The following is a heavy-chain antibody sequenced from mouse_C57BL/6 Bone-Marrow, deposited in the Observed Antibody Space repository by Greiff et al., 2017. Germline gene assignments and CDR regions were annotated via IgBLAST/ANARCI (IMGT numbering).Heavy chain of an antibody. J-gene: IGHJ1*03. CDR1: GYSFTDYN. D-gene: IGHD1-1*01. CDR3: ARGSSYWYFDV. Sequence: EVKLVESGPELVKPGASVKISCKASGYSFTDYNMNWVKQSNGKSLEWIGVINPNYGTTSYNQKFKGKATLTVDQSSSTAYMPLNSLTSEDSAVYYCARGSSYWYFDVWGTGTTVTVSS. CDR2: INPNYGTT. V-gene: IGHV1-39*01.